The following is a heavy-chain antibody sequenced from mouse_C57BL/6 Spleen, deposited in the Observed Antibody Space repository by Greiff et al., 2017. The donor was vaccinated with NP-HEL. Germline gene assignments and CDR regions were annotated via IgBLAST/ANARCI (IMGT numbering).Heavy chain of an antibody. CDR2: IDPEDGDT. J-gene: IGHJ4*01. V-gene: IGHV14-1*01. CDR3: TTSDYYGSSYEGAMDD. Sequence: VQLQQSGAELVRPGASVKLSCTASGFNIKDYYMHRVKQRPEQGLEWIGRIDPEDGDTEYAPKFQGKATMTADTSSNTAYLQLSSLTSEDTAVYYCTTSDYYGSSYEGAMDDWGQGTSVTVSA. CDR1: GFNIKDYY. D-gene: IGHD1-1*01.